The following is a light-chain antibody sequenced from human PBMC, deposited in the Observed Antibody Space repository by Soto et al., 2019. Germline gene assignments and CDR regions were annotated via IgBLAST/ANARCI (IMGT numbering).Light chain of an antibody. V-gene: IGKV3-11*01. J-gene: IGKJ3*01. Sequence: EIVLTQSPVTLSLSPGERATLSCRASQSVSTYLAWYQQKPGQAPRLLIYDASNRATDTPARFTGSGSGTDFTLTISSLEPDDVAVYYCQQRSNWPLFTFGPGTRVDIK. CDR1: QSVSTY. CDR3: QQRSNWPLFT. CDR2: DAS.